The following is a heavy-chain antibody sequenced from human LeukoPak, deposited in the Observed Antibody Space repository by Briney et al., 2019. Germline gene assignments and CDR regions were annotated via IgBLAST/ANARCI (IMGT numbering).Heavy chain of an antibody. Sequence: GGSLRLSCVVSGFGFSDSYMTWIRQTPGKGLEWLAYISGSGSTIYYADSVKGRFTISRDNAKNSLYLQMNSLRAEDTAVYYCAELGITMIGGVWGKGTTVTISS. CDR1: GFGFSDSY. D-gene: IGHD3-10*02. CDR2: ISGSGSTI. J-gene: IGHJ6*04. V-gene: IGHV3-11*04. CDR3: AELGITMIGGV.